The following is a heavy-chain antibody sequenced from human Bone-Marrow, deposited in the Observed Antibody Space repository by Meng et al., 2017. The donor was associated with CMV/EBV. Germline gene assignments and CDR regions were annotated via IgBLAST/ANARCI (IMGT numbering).Heavy chain of an antibody. Sequence: SETLSLTCTVSGVSISSYYWSWIRQPPGKGLEWIGYVNYNGITNYNPSLKSRVTISVDTSKKQFSLKLTSVTAADTAVYYCARIPWLYGSMDVWGQGTTVTVSS. V-gene: IGHV4-59*01. CDR3: ARIPWLYGSMDV. CDR1: GVSISSYY. D-gene: IGHD5-12*01. J-gene: IGHJ6*02. CDR2: VNYNGIT.